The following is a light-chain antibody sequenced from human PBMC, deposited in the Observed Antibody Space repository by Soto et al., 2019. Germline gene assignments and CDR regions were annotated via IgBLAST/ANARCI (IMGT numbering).Light chain of an antibody. CDR1: QFVSNS. CDR2: GAS. CDR3: QQSSNWPRT. J-gene: IGKJ1*01. V-gene: IGKV3-15*01. Sequence: EIVMTQSPATLSVSPGERVTLSCRASQFVSNSLAWYQQRPGQPPRLLIYGASTRAAGISERFSGSGSGTEFTLTISSLRSEDFAVYYCQQSSNWPRTFGQGTRWIS.